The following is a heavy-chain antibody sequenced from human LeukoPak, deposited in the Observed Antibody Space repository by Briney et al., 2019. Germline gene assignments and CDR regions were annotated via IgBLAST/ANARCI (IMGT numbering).Heavy chain of an antibody. CDR1: GGSISSSSYY. CDR3: ARHETYYYDRSDYYLFDY. CDR2: INHSGSS. D-gene: IGHD3-22*01. J-gene: IGHJ4*02. V-gene: IGHV4-39*01. Sequence: PSETLSLTCTVSGGSISSSSYYWGWIRQPPGKGLEWIGEINHSGSSNYNPSLKSRVTISVDTSKNQFSLKLSSVTAADTAVYYCARHETYYYDRSDYYLFDYWGQGTLVTVSS.